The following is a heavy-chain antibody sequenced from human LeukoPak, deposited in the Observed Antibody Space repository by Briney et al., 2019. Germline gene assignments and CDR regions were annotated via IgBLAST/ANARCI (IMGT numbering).Heavy chain of an antibody. V-gene: IGHV3-30*18. D-gene: IGHD6-13*01. J-gene: IGHJ4*02. CDR2: ITYEGSNK. CDR1: GFTFSSYG. Sequence: GRSLRLSCAASGFTFSSYGMHWVRQAPGRGLEWVAVITYEGSNKYYADTVKGRFTISRDNSKNTLYLQMNSLRAEDTAVYYCAKDRSSSWYHSYFDYWGQGTLVTVSS. CDR3: AKDRSSSWYHSYFDY.